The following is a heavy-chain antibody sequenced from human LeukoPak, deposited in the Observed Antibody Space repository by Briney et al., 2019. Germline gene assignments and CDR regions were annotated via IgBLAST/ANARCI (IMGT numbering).Heavy chain of an antibody. CDR2: INHSGST. CDR1: GGSFSGYY. CDR3: ARAGAAAGTRYHYYGMDV. Sequence: PSETLSLTCAVYGGSFSGYYWSWIHQPPGKGLEWIGEINHSGSTNYNPSLKSRVTISVDTSKNQFSLKLSSVTAADTAVYYCARAGAAAGTRYHYYGMDVWGQGTTVTVSS. J-gene: IGHJ6*02. V-gene: IGHV4-34*01. D-gene: IGHD6-13*01.